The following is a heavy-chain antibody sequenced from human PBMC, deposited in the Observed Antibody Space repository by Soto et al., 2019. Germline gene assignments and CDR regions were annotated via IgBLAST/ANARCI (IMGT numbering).Heavy chain of an antibody. Sequence: GESLKISCKGSGYDFASYWIGWVRQMPGKGLEWMGIIYPGDSDTRHSPSFQGQVTISVDKSISTAYLQWSSLKASDNAMYYCARHRYSSGPTDNDMDVWGQGTTVTVSS. CDR2: IYPGDSDT. J-gene: IGHJ6*02. D-gene: IGHD6-19*01. CDR3: ARHRYSSGPTDNDMDV. V-gene: IGHV5-51*01. CDR1: GYDFASYW.